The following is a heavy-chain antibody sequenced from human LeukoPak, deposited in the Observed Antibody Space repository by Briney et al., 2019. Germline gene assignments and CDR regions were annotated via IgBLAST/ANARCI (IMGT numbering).Heavy chain of an antibody. V-gene: IGHV3-66*01. J-gene: IGHJ6*02. Sequence: GGSLRLSCAASGFTVSSNYMSWVRQAPGKGLEWVSVIYSGGSTYYADSVKGRFTISRDNSKNTLYLQMNSLRAEDTAVYYCAKDRMARTYYYYGMDVWGQGTTVTVSS. CDR3: AKDRMARTYYYYGMDV. CDR2: IYSGGST. D-gene: IGHD5-24*01. CDR1: GFTVSSNY.